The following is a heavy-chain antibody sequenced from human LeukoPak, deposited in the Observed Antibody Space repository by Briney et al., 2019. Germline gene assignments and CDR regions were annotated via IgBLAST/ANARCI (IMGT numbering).Heavy chain of an antibody. Sequence: GRSLRLSCAASGFTFSDYYMSWVRQTPGQGLEWVSGVTPNGGTPGYADSVRGRFTISRDNAKNSLYLQMNSLRAEDTAFYHCVRDRSYGAFDYWGQGTLVTVSS. V-gene: IGHV3-20*01. D-gene: IGHD5-18*01. CDR1: GFTFSDYY. J-gene: IGHJ4*02. CDR3: VRDRSYGAFDY. CDR2: VTPNGGTP.